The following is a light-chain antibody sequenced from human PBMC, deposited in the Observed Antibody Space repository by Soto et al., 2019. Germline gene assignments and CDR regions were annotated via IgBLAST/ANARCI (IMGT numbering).Light chain of an antibody. J-gene: IGKJ1*01. CDR3: QQYTYPAT. Sequence: DTPMTQSPSTVSASVGDRVTITCRASQTISTWLAWYQQRPGKAPKLLIYEVSTLENGVPSRFSGSGSGTQFTLTISSLQPDDVGTYYCQQYTYPATFGQGTKVEIK. CDR2: EVS. CDR1: QTISTW. V-gene: IGKV1-5*01.